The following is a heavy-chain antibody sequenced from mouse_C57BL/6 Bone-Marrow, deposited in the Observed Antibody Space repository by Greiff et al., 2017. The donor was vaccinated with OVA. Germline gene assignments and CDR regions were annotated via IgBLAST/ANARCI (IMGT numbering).Heavy chain of an antibody. Sequence: EVKVVESGGGLVKPGGSLKLSCAASGFTFSDYGMHWVRQAPEKGLEWVAYISSGSSTIYYADTVKGRFTISRDNAKNTLFLQMTRLRSEDTAMYYCAKGELVPFDYWGQGTTLTVSS. CDR1: GFTFSDYG. D-gene: IGHD4-1*01. CDR3: AKGELVPFDY. J-gene: IGHJ2*01. CDR2: ISSGSSTI. V-gene: IGHV5-17*01.